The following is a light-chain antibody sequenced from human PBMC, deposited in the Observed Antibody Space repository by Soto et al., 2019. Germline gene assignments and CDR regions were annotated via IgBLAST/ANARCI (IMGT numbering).Light chain of an antibody. CDR1: SSDVGTYNY. CDR2: EVS. J-gene: IGLJ1*01. Sequence: QSALTQPASVSGSPGQSITISCTGTSSDVGTYNYVSWYQQHPGQAPKLMIFEVSNRPSGISNRFSGSKSGNTASLTISGLRAEDEADYYGSSYTSSTTRVFGTGTKVTV. V-gene: IGLV2-14*01. CDR3: SSYTSSTTRV.